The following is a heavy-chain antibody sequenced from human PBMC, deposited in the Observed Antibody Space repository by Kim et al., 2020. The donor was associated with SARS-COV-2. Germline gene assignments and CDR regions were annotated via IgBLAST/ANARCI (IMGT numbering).Heavy chain of an antibody. V-gene: IGHV4-59*08. Sequence: SETLSLTCTVSGGSISSYYWSWIRQPPGKGLEWIGYIYYSGSTNYNPSLKSRVTISVDTSKNQFSLKLSSVTAADTAVYYCASTLEIAAACTGMDVWGQG. D-gene: IGHD6-13*01. J-gene: IGHJ6*02. CDR2: IYYSGST. CDR3: ASTLEIAAACTGMDV. CDR1: GGSISSYY.